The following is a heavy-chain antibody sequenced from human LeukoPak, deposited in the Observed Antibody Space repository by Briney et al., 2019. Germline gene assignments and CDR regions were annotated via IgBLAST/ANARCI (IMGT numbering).Heavy chain of an antibody. J-gene: IGHJ2*01. D-gene: IGHD3-22*01. Sequence: PGGSLRLSCAASGFTFSNYWMHWVRQAPGKGLVWISRIKSDGSRTDYADSVKGRFTISRDNAKNTLYLQMNSLRAEDTAVYYCAAWEPKYYYDSGGYLPLDLWGRGTLVTVSS. CDR2: IKSDGSRT. V-gene: IGHV3-74*01. CDR3: AAWEPKYYYDSGGYLPLDL. CDR1: GFTFSNYW.